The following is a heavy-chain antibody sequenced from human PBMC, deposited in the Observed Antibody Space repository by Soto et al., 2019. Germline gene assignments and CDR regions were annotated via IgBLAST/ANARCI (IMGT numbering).Heavy chain of an antibody. CDR3: ARGGSSDWQVAFDF. Sequence: SETLSLTCAVYGGSFSGYFWNGIRQTPGKGLEWIGKVNHNGRNNYNPSLKSRVTISLDMSKNQISLKLTSVTAADTAVYYCARGGSSDWQVAFDFWGQGTMVTVSS. CDR2: VNHNGRN. V-gene: IGHV4-34*01. J-gene: IGHJ3*01. D-gene: IGHD6-19*01. CDR1: GGSFSGYF.